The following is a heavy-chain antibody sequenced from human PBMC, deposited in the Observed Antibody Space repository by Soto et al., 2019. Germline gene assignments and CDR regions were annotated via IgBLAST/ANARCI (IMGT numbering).Heavy chain of an antibody. D-gene: IGHD3-16*01. CDR3: ARIPQLFTLGYGMDV. CDR1: GFTFSSYG. Sequence: GGSLRLSCAASGFTFSSYGMHWVRQAPGKGLEWVAVIWYDGSNKYYADSVKGRFTISRDNSKNTLYLQMNSLRDEDTAVYYCARIPQLFTLGYGMDVWGQGTTVTVSS. J-gene: IGHJ6*02. CDR2: IWYDGSNK. V-gene: IGHV3-33*01.